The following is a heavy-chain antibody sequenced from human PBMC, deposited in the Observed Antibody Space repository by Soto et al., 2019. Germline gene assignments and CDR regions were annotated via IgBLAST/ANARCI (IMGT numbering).Heavy chain of an antibody. Sequence: ASVKVACKTSGYTFTSYAMHWVRQAPGQRLEWMGDINPMYGTPKYARKFQGRVTITRDESTSAAYMELSSLRAEDTAVYYCARGYSTGYFDYWGQGTLVTVSS. V-gene: IGHV1-3*01. CDR2: INPMYGTP. J-gene: IGHJ4*02. CDR3: ARGYSTGYFDY. D-gene: IGHD1-20*01. CDR1: GYTFTSYA.